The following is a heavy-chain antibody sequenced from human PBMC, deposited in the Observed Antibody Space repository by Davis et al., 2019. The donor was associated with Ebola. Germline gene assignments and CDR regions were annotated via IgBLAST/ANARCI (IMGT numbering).Heavy chain of an antibody. D-gene: IGHD3-10*01. CDR1: GFTFSTYS. V-gene: IGHV3-48*02. J-gene: IGHJ1*01. Sequence: GESLKISCAATGFTFSTYSMNWVRQAPGKGLEWISYISGSGSTIFYADSVKGRFTISRDNAKNSLFLQMSSLGDEDTAVYYCVRDRDCITTGCLDPKYFQHWGQGTLVTVSS. CDR2: ISGSGSTI. CDR3: VRDRDCITTGCLDPKYFQH.